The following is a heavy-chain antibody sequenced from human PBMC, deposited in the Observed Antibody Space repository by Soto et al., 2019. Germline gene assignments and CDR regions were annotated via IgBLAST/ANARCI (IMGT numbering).Heavy chain of an antibody. CDR1: GGSISSGGYS. D-gene: IGHD4-17*01. CDR3: ARAHYGDYGYGMDV. CDR2: IYHSGST. V-gene: IGHV4-30-2*01. J-gene: IGHJ6*02. Sequence: QLQLQESGSGLVKPSQTLSLTCAVSGGSISSGGYSWSWIRQPPGKGLEWIGYIYHSGSTYYNPSLNSRVTISVDRSKNHFSLKLSSVTAADTAVYYCARAHYGDYGYGMDVWGQGTTVTVSS.